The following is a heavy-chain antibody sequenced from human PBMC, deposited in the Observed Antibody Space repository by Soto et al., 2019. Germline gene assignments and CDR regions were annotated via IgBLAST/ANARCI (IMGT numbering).Heavy chain of an antibody. CDR2: IYSDGST. D-gene: IGHD5-12*01. CDR1: GITVITNY. V-gene: IGHV3-66*01. Sequence: GGSLRLSCAASGITVITNYFSWVRQAPGQGLEWVSGIYSDGSTHYADSVKGRFTISRDNPKDTLYLQMNTLRAEDTGVYYCKRDPTTSTVTDYWGQGTVVTVSS. J-gene: IGHJ4*02. CDR3: KRDPTTSTVTDY.